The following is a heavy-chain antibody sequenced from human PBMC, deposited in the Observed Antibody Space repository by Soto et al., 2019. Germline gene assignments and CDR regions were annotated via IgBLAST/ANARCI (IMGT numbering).Heavy chain of an antibody. Sequence: QPGGSLRLSCAASGFTFSSYGMHWVRQAPGKGLEWVAVIWYDGSNKYYADSVKGRFTISRDNSKNTLYLQMNSLRAEDTAVYYCARMTKPFYYYYGMDVWGQGTKVTVSS. V-gene: IGHV3-33*01. CDR2: IWYDGSNK. J-gene: IGHJ6*02. D-gene: IGHD4-17*01. CDR3: ARMTKPFYYYYGMDV. CDR1: GFTFSSYG.